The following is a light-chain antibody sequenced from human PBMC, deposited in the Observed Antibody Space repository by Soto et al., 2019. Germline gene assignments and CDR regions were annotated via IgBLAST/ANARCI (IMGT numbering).Light chain of an antibody. CDR2: EVS. Sequence: QSALTQPPSASGSPGQSVTISCTGTSSDVGGYNYVSWYQQHPGKAPKLMIYEVSKRPSGVPDRFSGSKSGNTASLTVSGLQAEDEADYYCNSYADSNNYVFGTGTQLTVL. J-gene: IGLJ1*01. CDR1: SSDVGGYNY. CDR3: NSYADSNNYV. V-gene: IGLV2-8*01.